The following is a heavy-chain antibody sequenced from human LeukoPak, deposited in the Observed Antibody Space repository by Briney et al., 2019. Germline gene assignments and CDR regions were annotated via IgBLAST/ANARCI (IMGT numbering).Heavy chain of an antibody. D-gene: IGHD2-15*01. V-gene: IGHV1-2*02. CDR1: GYTFTGYY. CDR3: ARESCSGGSCSYYFDY. J-gene: IGHJ4*02. CDR2: INPNSGGT. Sequence: GASVKVSCKASGYTFTGYYMHWVRQAPGQGLEWMGWINPNSGGTNYAQMFQGRVTMTRDTSISTAYMELSRLRSDDTAVYYCARESCSGGSCSYYFDYWGQGTLVTVSS.